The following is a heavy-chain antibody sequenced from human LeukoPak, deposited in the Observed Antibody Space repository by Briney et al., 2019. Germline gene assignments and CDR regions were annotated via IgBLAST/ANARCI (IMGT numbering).Heavy chain of an antibody. J-gene: IGHJ3*02. D-gene: IGHD5-24*01. Sequence: SETLSLTCTVSGGSISSFYWNWIRQPPGKGLEWIGYIYYSGSTNYNPSLKSRVTISVDTSKNQFSLKLSSVTAADTAVYYCAGRLWRRDGYNLSAFDIWGQGTMVTVSS. CDR3: AGRLWRRDGYNLSAFDI. V-gene: IGHV4-59*01. CDR2: IYYSGST. CDR1: GGSISSFY.